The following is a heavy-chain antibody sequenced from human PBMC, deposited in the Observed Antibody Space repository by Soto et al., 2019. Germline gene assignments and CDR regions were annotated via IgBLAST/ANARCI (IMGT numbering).Heavy chain of an antibody. V-gene: IGHV1-8*01. CDR3: ARVLSWASYYDFWSGYYNYYYYGMDV. CDR2: MNPNSGNT. J-gene: IGHJ6*02. Sequence: QVQLVQSGAEVKKPGASVKVSCKASGYTFTSYDINWVRQATGQGLEWMGWMNPNSGNTGYAQKFQGRVTMTRNTSISTAYMELSRLRSEDTAVYYWARVLSWASYYDFWSGYYNYYYYGMDVWGQGTTVTVSS. D-gene: IGHD3-3*01. CDR1: GYTFTSYD.